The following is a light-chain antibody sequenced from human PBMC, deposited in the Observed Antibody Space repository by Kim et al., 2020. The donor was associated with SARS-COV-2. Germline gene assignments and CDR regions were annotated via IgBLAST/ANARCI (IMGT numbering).Light chain of an antibody. V-gene: IGLV1-51*01. J-gene: IGLJ2*01. Sequence: QSVLTQPPSVSAAPGQKVTISCSGSSSNIGNNYVSWYQQFPGTAPKLLIYDNTKRPSGIPDRFSGSKSGTSATLGITGLQTGDEADYHCGTWDSSLSAVVFGGGTQLTVL. CDR1: SSNIGNNY. CDR3: GTWDSSLSAVV. CDR2: DNT.